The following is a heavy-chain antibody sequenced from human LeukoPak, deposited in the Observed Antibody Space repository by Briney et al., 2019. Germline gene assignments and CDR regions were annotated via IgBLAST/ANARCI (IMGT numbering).Heavy chain of an antibody. Sequence: SETLSLTCTGSGGSISSGSYYWSWIRQPAGKGLEWIGRIYTSGSTNYNPSLKSRVTISVDTSKNQFSLKLSSVTAADTAVYYCARSPPHPFGYCSSTSCYAHYYYMDVWGKGTTVTVSS. CDR3: ARSPPHPFGYCSSTSCYAHYYYMDV. CDR1: GGSISSGSYY. CDR2: IYTSGST. J-gene: IGHJ6*03. D-gene: IGHD2-2*01. V-gene: IGHV4-61*02.